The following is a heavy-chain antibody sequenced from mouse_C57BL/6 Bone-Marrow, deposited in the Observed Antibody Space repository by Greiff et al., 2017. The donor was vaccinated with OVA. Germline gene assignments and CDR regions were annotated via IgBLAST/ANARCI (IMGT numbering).Heavy chain of an antibody. D-gene: IGHD2-1*01. J-gene: IGHJ4*01. V-gene: IGHV1-55*01. Sequence: VQLQQPGAELVKPGASVKMSCKASGYTFTSYWITWVKQRPGQGLEWIGDIYPGSGSTNYNEKFKSKATLTVDTSSSTAYMQLSSLTSEDSAVYYCARRDYGNPYYAMDYWGQGTSVTVSS. CDR3: ARRDYGNPYYAMDY. CDR2: IYPGSGST. CDR1: GYTFTSYW.